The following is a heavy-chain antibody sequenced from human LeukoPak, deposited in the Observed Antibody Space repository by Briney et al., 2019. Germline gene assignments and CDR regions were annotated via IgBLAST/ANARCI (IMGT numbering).Heavy chain of an antibody. CDR2: INPNSGGT. D-gene: IGHD6-13*01. CDR1: GYTFTGYY. CDR3: ARDSRDYSSSWYAY. V-gene: IGHV1-2*02. J-gene: IGHJ4*02. Sequence: GASVKVSCKASGYTFTGYYMHWVRQAPGQGLEWMGWINPNSGGTNYAQKFQGRVTVTRDTSISTAYMELSRLRSDDTAVYYCARDSRDYSSSWYAYWGQGTLVTVSS.